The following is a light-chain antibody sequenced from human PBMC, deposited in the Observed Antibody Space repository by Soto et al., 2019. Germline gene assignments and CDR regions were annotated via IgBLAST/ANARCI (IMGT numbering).Light chain of an antibody. V-gene: IGKV3-20*01. Sequence: EIVLTQSPGTRSLSPGDSATLSCRASQSVTSGYLAWYQQKPGQAPRLLIYGASRRAPGIPERFSGSGSGTDFTLTISRLEPEDFAVYYCQQYGSSPRFTFGPGTKVDIK. CDR3: QQYGSSPRFT. J-gene: IGKJ3*01. CDR1: QSVTSGY. CDR2: GAS.